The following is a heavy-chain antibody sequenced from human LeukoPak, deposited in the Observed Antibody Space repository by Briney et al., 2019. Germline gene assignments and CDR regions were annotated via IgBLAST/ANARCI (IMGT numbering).Heavy chain of an antibody. D-gene: IGHD1-26*01. CDR1: GGTFSSYA. V-gene: IGHV1-69*05. CDR2: IIPIFGTA. Sequence: SVKVSCKASGGTFSSYAISWVRQAPGQGLEWMGGIIPIFGTANYAQKFQGRVTITTDESTSTAYMELSSLRSENTAVYYCARGVVGASHTWGQGTLVTVSS. CDR3: ARGVVGASHT. J-gene: IGHJ5*02.